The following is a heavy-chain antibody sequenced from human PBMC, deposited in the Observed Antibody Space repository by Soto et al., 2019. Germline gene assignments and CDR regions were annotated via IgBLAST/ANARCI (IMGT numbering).Heavy chain of an antibody. CDR2: IIPIFGTA. J-gene: IGHJ1*01. D-gene: IGHD2-2*01. V-gene: IGHV1-69*13. CDR3: ARDVVGYCSSTSSPRYQD. Sequence: ASVKVSCKASGGTFSSYAISGVRQAPARGLEWMGGIIPIFGTANYAQKFQGRLTITADESTSTAYMELSSLRSEDTAVYYCARDVVGYCSSTSSPRYQDWGQRTLVAVSS. CDR1: GGTFSSYA.